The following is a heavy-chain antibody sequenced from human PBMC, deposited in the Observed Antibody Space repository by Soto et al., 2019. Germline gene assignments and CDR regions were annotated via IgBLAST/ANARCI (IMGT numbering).Heavy chain of an antibody. CDR1: GYTFTGYY. CDR3: ERSPPQPVVATGLDYYSGRDV. CDR2: INPNSGGT. D-gene: IGHD6-19*01. J-gene: IGHJ6*02. V-gene: IGHV1-2*04. Sequence: ASVKVSFEASGYTFTGYYMHWVRQAPGQGLEWMGWINPNSGGTNYAQKFQGWVTMTRDTSISTAYMELSRLRSDDTAVYYCERSPPQPVVATGLDYYSGRDVWGQGTKVTVS.